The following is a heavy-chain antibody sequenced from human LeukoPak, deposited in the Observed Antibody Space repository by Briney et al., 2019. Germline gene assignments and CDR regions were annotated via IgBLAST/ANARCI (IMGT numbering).Heavy chain of an antibody. CDR3: ARGTPSYGSGTFYRPLEPNYMDV. D-gene: IGHD3-10*01. V-gene: IGHV4-38-2*02. CDR1: GYSISSGYY. J-gene: IGHJ6*03. CDR2: FDQSGST. Sequence: SETLSLTCTVSGYSISSGYYWGCIRQPPGKGLEWIGSFDQSGSTYYNPSLKSRVTISVDTSKNQFSLKLSSVTAADTAVYYCARGTPSYGSGTFYRPLEPNYMDVWGKGTTVTVSS.